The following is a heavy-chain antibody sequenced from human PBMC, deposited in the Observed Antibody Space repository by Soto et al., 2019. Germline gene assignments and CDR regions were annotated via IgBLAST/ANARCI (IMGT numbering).Heavy chain of an antibody. CDR3: ARAMAHYDFWCHNQRGLEV. CDR1: GVTFEDSV. Sequence: EEQLVESGGGLEQSGGSLRLSCEGTGVTFEDSVMQWVRLAPGKSLEWVAGISWNSDVKEYAESVKGRFTISRDNAKKSLYLQLYNLRAEDTAIYYCARAMAHYDFWCHNQRGLEVCGQGTTVTVSS. CDR2: ISWNSDVK. D-gene: IGHD3-3*01. V-gene: IGHV3-9*01. J-gene: IGHJ6*02.